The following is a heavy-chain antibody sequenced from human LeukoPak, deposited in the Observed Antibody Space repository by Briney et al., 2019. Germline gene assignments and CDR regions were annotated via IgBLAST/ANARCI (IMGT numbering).Heavy chain of an antibody. CDR1: GFTFSSYA. Sequence: GGSLRLSCAASGFTFSSYAMHWVRQAPGKGLEWVAVISYDGSNKYYADSVKGRFTISRDNSKNTLYLQMNSLRDEDTAVYYCARGAHYYDSSGQWDYWGQGTLVTVSS. J-gene: IGHJ4*02. D-gene: IGHD3-22*01. CDR2: ISYDGSNK. V-gene: IGHV3-30-3*01. CDR3: ARGAHYYDSSGQWDY.